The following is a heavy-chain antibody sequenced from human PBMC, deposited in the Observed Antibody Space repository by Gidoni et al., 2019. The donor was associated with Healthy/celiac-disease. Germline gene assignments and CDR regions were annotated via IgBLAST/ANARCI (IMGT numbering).Heavy chain of an antibody. CDR2: IYYSGST. Sequence: QVQLQESGPGLVKPSQTLSLTCTVSGGSISSGGYYWSWIRQHPGKGLEWIGYIYYSGSTYYHPSLKSLVTISVVTSKNQFSLKLSSVTAADTAVYYCATTVLRFLEWWAFDIWGQGTMVTVSS. J-gene: IGHJ3*02. CDR3: ATTVLRFLEWWAFDI. CDR1: GGSISSGGYY. V-gene: IGHV4-31*01. D-gene: IGHD3-3*01.